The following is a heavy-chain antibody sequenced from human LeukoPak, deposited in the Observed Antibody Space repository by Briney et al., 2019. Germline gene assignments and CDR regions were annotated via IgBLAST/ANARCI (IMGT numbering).Heavy chain of an antibody. J-gene: IGHJ4*02. D-gene: IGHD6-13*01. V-gene: IGHV4-34*01. Sequence: SETLSLTCAVYGGSFSGYYWSWIRQPPGKGLEWIGEINHRGSTNYNPSLKSRVTISVDTSKNQSSLKLSSVTAADTAVYYCARGPAADYWGQGTLVTVSS. CDR3: ARGPAADY. CDR1: GGSFSGYY. CDR2: INHRGST.